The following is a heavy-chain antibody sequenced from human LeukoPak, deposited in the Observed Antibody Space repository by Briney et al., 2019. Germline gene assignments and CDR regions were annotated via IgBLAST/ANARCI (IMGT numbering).Heavy chain of an antibody. D-gene: IGHD3-22*01. CDR2: INHSGST. J-gene: IGHJ4*02. Sequence: PSETLSLTCAVYGGSFSGYYWSWIRQPPGKGLEWIGEINHSGSTNYNPSLKSRVTISVDTSKNQFSLKLSSVTAADTAVYYCARKIPYYPRNFDYWGQGTLVTVSS. CDR1: GGSFSGYY. CDR3: ARKIPYYPRNFDY. V-gene: IGHV4-34*01.